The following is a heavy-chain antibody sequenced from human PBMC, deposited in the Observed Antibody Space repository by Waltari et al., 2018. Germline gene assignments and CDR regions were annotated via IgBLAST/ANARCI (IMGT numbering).Heavy chain of an antibody. D-gene: IGHD2-15*01. J-gene: IGHJ4*02. CDR2: IYYSGST. CDR3: ARSGYCSGGSCYLKIDY. V-gene: IGHV4-39*07. CDR1: GGPIRSSSYY. Sequence: QLQLQESGPGLVKPSETLSLTCTVSGGPIRSSSYYWGWIRQPPGKGMEWIGSIYYSGSTYYNPSLKSRVTISVDTSKNQFSLKLSSVTAADTAVYYCARSGYCSGGSCYLKIDYWGQGTLVTVSS.